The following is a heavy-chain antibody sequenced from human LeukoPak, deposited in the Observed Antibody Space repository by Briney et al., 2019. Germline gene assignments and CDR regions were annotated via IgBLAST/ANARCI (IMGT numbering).Heavy chain of an antibody. J-gene: IGHJ3*02. Sequence: GRSLRLSCAASGFTFDDYAMHWVRQAPGKGLEWVSGISWNSGSIGYADSVKGRFTISRDNAKNSLYLQMNSLRAEDTALYYCAKADHPGIAVAGLLSFAFDIWGQGTMVTVSS. CDR2: ISWNSGSI. D-gene: IGHD6-19*01. V-gene: IGHV3-9*01. CDR1: GFTFDDYA. CDR3: AKADHPGIAVAGLLSFAFDI.